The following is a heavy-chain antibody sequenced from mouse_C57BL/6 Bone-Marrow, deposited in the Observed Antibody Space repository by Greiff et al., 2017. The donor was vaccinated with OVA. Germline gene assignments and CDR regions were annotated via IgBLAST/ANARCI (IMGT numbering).Heavy chain of an antibody. CDR3: ARPPLRPLFDY. CDR1: GYTFTSYW. CDR2: IHPNSGST. D-gene: IGHD1-2*01. V-gene: IGHV1-64*01. Sequence: QVQLQQPGAELVKPGASVKLSCKASGYTFTSYWMHWVKQRPGQGLEWIGMIHPNSGSTNYNEKFKSKATLTVDKSSSTAYMQLSSLTSEDSAVYYCARPPLRPLFDYWGQGTTLTVSS. J-gene: IGHJ2*01.